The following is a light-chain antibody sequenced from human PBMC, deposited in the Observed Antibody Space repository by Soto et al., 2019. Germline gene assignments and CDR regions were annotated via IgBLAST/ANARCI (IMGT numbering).Light chain of an antibody. CDR3: QQRKT. CDR2: GAS. J-gene: IGKJ1*01. V-gene: IGKV3-20*01. CDR1: QSVSSTS. Sequence: EIVWTQSPGTLSLSPGERATLSCRASQSVSSTSLAWYQQIPGQAPRLVIYGASTRATGIPDRFSGSGSGTDFTLTISRLEPEDSAVYYCQQRKTFGQGTKVELK.